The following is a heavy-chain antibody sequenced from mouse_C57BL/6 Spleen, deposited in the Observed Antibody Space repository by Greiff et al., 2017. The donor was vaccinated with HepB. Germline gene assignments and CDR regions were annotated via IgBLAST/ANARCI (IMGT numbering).Heavy chain of an antibody. J-gene: IGHJ3*01. Sequence: EVQVVESGGGLVQSGRSLRLSCATSGFTFSDFYMEWVRQAPGKGLEWIAASRNKANDYTTEYSASVKGRFIVSRDTSQSILYLQMNALRAEDTAIYYCARAIYDGYGGFAYWGQGTLVTVSA. CDR1: GFTFSDFY. D-gene: IGHD2-3*01. CDR3: ARAIYDGYGGFAY. CDR2: SRNKANDYTT. V-gene: IGHV7-1*01.